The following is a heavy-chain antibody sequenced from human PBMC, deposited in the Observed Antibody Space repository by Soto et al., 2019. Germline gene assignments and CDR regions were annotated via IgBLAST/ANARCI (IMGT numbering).Heavy chain of an antibody. V-gene: IGHV4-34*01. Sequence: QVQLQQWGAGLLKPSETLSLTCAVYGGFVSSGNYYWSWIRQPPGKGLEWIGEMSHSGGTHFNPSLKSRVTIAVDTHKNQFSLKMTSVTAADTALYYCARVERGTTTTGVDAFDIWGPGTMVTVSS. CDR3: ARVERGTTTTGVDAFDI. D-gene: IGHD4-4*01. J-gene: IGHJ3*02. CDR2: MSHSGGT. CDR1: GGFVSSGNYY.